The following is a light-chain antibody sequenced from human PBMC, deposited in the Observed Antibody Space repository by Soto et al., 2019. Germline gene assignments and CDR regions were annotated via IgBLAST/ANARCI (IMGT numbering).Light chain of an antibody. J-gene: IGKJ1*01. CDR2: GAS. CDR1: QSVSSN. Sequence: EIVVTQSPATLSVSPGERATLSCRTSQSVSSNLAWYQQKPGQAPRLLIYGASTRATGIPARFSGSGSGTEFTLTISSLQSEDFAVYSSQQYNNWPRTFGQGTKVDNK. V-gene: IGKV3-15*01. CDR3: QQYNNWPRT.